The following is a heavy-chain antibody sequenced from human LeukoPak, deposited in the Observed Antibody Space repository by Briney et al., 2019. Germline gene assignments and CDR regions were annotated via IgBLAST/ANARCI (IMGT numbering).Heavy chain of an antibody. CDR2: INHSGST. J-gene: IGHJ4*02. Sequence: PSETLSLTCTVSGGSISNYYWSWIRQPPGKGLEWIGEINHSGSTNYNPSLKSRVTISVDTSKNQFSLKLSSVTAADTAVYYCARRVRFGDNVDYWGQGTLVTVSS. V-gene: IGHV4-34*01. CDR3: ARRVRFGDNVDY. D-gene: IGHD3-10*01. CDR1: GGSISNYY.